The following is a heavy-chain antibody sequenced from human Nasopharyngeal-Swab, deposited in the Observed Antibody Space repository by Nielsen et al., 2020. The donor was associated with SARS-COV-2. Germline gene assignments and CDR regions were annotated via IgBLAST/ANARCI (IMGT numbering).Heavy chain of an antibody. D-gene: IGHD5-18*01. J-gene: IGHJ4*02. V-gene: IGHV3-33*06. CDR2: IWYDGSNK. Sequence: VRQAPGKGLEWVAVIWYDGSNKYYADSVKGRFTISRDNSKNTLYLQMNSLRAGDTAVYYCAKQSWGYSYGYYFDYWGQGTLVTVSS. CDR3: AKQSWGYSYGYYFDY.